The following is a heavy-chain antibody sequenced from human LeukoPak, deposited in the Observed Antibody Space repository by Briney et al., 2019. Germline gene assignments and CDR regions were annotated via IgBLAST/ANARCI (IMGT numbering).Heavy chain of an antibody. V-gene: IGHV3-11*04. CDR1: GFAFSNFY. CDR2: INNIGDTK. J-gene: IGHJ4*01. Sequence: PGGSLRLSCSASGFAFSNFYMAWIRHTPGKGLEWIAYINNIGDTKYYADSVQGRFSISRDNSRDSLYLQMDSLRAEDTAVYYCARDYSQYYYDMSGPDPKHFDHWGRGILVTVSS. D-gene: IGHD3-22*01. CDR3: ARDYSQYYYDMSGPDPKHFDH.